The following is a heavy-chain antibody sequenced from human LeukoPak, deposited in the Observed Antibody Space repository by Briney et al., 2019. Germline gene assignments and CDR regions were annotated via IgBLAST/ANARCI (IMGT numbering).Heavy chain of an antibody. CDR2: INHSGST. CDR3: ARSVPRTRVCSGGSCYSLSAFDI. V-gene: IGHV4-34*01. CDR1: GGSLSVYY. Sequence: PSETLSLTCAAYGGSLSVYYWSWIRHPPGKGLEWIGEINHSGSTNYNPSLKSRVTISVDTSKNQFSLKLSSVTAADTAVYYCARSVPRTRVCSGGSCYSLSAFDIWGQGTMVTVSS. J-gene: IGHJ3*02. D-gene: IGHD2-15*01.